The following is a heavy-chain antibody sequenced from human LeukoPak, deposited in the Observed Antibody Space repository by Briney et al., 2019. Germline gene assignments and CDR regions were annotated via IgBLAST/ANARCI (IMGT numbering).Heavy chain of an antibody. D-gene: IGHD6-19*01. CDR1: GGSVSRGYYY. Sequence: PSXTLSLTCTVSGGSVSRGYYYWSWIRQPGGERLEWIGRIYTDASTYYNPSLKSRVPISLDTSKNHFSLKLTSVTAADTAVYYCAREAVSGPFHYWGQGTLVTVSS. CDR2: IYTDAST. V-gene: IGHV4-61*02. J-gene: IGHJ4*02. CDR3: AREAVSGPFHY.